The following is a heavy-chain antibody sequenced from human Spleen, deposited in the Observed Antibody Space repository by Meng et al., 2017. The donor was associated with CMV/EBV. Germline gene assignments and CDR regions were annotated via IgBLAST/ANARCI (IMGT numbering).Heavy chain of an antibody. D-gene: IGHD3-10*01. CDR1: GDTFSSYV. J-gene: IGHJ4*02. V-gene: IGHV1-69*05. Sequence: SVKVSCKASGDTFSSYVFNWVRQAPGQGPEWMGRIISMFGSTDYAQKFQGKVSITTDESASTAYMELSSLRSEDTAVYYCTRGPENYYGSGTLGHFFDYWGQGTVVTVSS. CDR2: IISMFGST. CDR3: TRGPENYYGSGTLGHFFDY.